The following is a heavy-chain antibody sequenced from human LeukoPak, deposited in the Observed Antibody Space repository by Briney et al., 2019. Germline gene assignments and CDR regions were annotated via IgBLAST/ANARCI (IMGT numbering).Heavy chain of an antibody. CDR2: IIPIFGTA. J-gene: IGHJ6*03. CDR3: ASGNWNYLADDYYYMDV. V-gene: IGHV1-69*05. Sequence: SVTVSYKASLGTFSRYAISWVRQAPGQGREGMGGIIPIFGTANYAQKFQGRVTITTDESTSTAYMELSSLRSEDTAVYYWASGNWNYLADDYYYMDVWGKGTTVTVSS. D-gene: IGHD1-7*01. CDR1: LGTFSRYA.